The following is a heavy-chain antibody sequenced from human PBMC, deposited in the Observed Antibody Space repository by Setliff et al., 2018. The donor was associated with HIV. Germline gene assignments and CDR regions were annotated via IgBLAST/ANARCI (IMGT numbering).Heavy chain of an antibody. CDR3: ARARRMALHPGPGGYSSSSVGLDY. V-gene: IGHV1-69*10. D-gene: IGHD6-6*01. CDR2: IIPMHGIP. CDR1: GGTFSSYA. Sequence: SVKVSCKASGGTFSSYAISWVRQAPGQGLEWMGVIIPMHGIPNSAQRFQGRVTITTDESTSTAYMELSSLRSEDTAVYYCARARRMALHPGPGGYSSSSVGLDYWGQGTLVTVSS. J-gene: IGHJ4*02.